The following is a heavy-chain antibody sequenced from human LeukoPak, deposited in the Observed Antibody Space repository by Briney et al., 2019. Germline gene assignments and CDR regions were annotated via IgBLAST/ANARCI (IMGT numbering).Heavy chain of an antibody. J-gene: IGHJ2*01. V-gene: IGHV3-23*01. Sequence: GGSLRLSCAASGFTFNNYVMSWVRQTPGGGLEWVSGISGGGDNTYYADSAKGRFATSRDNPENTLYLQMNSLRTEDTAVYYRAKGPNYDKTWYFGLWGRGTLVTVSS. D-gene: IGHD3-22*01. CDR1: GFTFNNYV. CDR2: ISGGGDNT. CDR3: AKGPNYDKTWYFGL.